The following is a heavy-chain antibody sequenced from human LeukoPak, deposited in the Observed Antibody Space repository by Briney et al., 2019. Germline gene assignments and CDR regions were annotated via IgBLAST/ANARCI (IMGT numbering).Heavy chain of an antibody. CDR1: GFTFDDYA. D-gene: IGHD1-26*01. V-gene: IGHV3-9*01. Sequence: QSGGSLRLSCAASGFTFDDYAMHWVRQAPGKGLEWVSGISWNSGSIGYADSVKGRFTISRDNAKNSLYLQMNSLRAEDTALYYCAKGGAGGNYFDYWGQGTLVTVSS. CDR3: AKGGAGGNYFDY. CDR2: ISWNSGSI. J-gene: IGHJ4*02.